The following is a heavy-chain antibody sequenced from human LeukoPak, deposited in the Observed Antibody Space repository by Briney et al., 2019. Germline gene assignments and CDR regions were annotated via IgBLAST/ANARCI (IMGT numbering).Heavy chain of an antibody. CDR2: ISGSGGST. CDR1: GFSFSSYA. Sequence: GGSLRLSCAASGFSFSSYAMSWVRQAPGEGLEWVSAISGSGGSTYYADSVKGPFTISRDNSKNSLYLQMNSLRAEDTAVYYCAIEGATNQFDYWGQGTLVTVST. V-gene: IGHV3-23*01. D-gene: IGHD1-26*01. J-gene: IGHJ4*02. CDR3: AIEGATNQFDY.